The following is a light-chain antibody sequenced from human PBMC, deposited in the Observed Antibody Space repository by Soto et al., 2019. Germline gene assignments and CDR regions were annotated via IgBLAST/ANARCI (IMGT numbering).Light chain of an antibody. CDR1: RSLSDNH. V-gene: IGKV3-20*01. CDR2: GSS. CDR3: QQYESPPFT. J-gene: IGKJ3*01. Sequence: EIVLTQSPGTLSLSPGETAALSCRASRSLSDNHLAWYQQRPGQAPRLLIYGSSSRAAGIPDRFRGSGTGTDFTLTIRRLEPEDFGVYYCQQYESPPFTFGPGTKVDIK.